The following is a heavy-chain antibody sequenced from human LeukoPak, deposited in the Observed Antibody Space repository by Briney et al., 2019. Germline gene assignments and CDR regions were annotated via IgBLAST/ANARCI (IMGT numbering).Heavy chain of an antibody. J-gene: IGHJ5*02. V-gene: IGHV4-30-2*03. CDR2: IYYSGST. D-gene: IGHD2-2*01. CDR1: GDSISSGSYS. Sequence: PSETLSLTCAVSGDSISSGSYSWSWIRQPPGKGLEWIGHIYYSGSTYYNPSLKSRVTISVDTSKNQSSLKLSSVTAADTAVYYCARLPFWCTSCSSWFDPWGQGTLVTVSS. CDR3: ARLPFWCTSCSSWFDP.